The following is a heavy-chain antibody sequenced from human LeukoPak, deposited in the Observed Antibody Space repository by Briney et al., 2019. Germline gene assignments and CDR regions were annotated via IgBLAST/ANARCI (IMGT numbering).Heavy chain of an antibody. CDR3: AGPRYCSSTSCYAIKY. CDR2: INHSGST. Sequence: PSETLSLTCAVYGGSFSGYYWSWIRQPPGKGLEWIGEINHSGSTNYNPSLKSRVTISVDTSKNQFSLKLSSVTAADTAAYYCAGPRYCSSTSCYAIKYWGQGTLVTVSS. D-gene: IGHD2-2*01. V-gene: IGHV4-34*01. CDR1: GGSFSGYY. J-gene: IGHJ4*02.